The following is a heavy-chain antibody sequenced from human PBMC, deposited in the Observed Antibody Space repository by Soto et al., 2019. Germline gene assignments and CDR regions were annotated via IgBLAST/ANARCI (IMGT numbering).Heavy chain of an antibody. CDR1: GGTFSSYA. CDR2: IIPTFGTA. Sequence: GASVKVSCKASGGTFSSYAISWVRQAPGQGLEWMGGIIPTFGTANYAQKFQGRVTITADESTSTAYMELSSLRSEDTAVYYCARGMKAVAGNAFDIWGQGTMVTVSS. D-gene: IGHD6-19*01. V-gene: IGHV1-69*13. CDR3: ARGMKAVAGNAFDI. J-gene: IGHJ3*02.